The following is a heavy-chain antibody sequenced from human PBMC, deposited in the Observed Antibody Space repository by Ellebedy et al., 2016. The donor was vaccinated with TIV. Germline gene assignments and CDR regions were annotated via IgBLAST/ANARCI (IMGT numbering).Heavy chain of an antibody. CDR1: GYTFTSYY. Sequence: ASVKVSXXASGYTFTSYYMHWVRQAPGQGLEWMGIINPSGGSTSYAQKFQGRVTMTRDTSTSTVYMELSSLRSEDTAVYYCARDGEMYYYDSSGYYSYWGQGTLVTVSS. V-gene: IGHV1-46*01. J-gene: IGHJ4*02. D-gene: IGHD3-22*01. CDR3: ARDGEMYYYDSSGYYSY. CDR2: INPSGGST.